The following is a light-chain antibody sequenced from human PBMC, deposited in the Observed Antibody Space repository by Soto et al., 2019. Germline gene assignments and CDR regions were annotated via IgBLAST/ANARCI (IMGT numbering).Light chain of an antibody. CDR1: GSSIGTNT. CDR2: GNN. CDR3: AAWDGSLKNVL. V-gene: IGLV1-44*01. J-gene: IGLJ2*01. Sequence: QSVLTQPPSASGTPGQRVTISCSASGSSIGTNTVNWYRQLPGTAPKLRIYGNNQRPSGVPDRFSGSKSGTSASLAISGLQSEDEGEYYCAAWDGSLKNVLFGGGTKLTVL.